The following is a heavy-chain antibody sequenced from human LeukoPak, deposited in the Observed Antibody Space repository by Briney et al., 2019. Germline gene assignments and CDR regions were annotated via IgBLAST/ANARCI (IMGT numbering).Heavy chain of an antibody. CDR2: ISGEGVTI. Sequence: GRSLRLSCAASGFPFSNYAMSWVRQAPGKGLEWVSAISGEGVTIYYADSVKGRFTISRDNSKNTLYLQMNSLTAEDTAVYYCGPREDSTTNAYDYWGQGTLVTVSS. CDR3: GPREDSTTNAYDY. V-gene: IGHV3-23*01. CDR1: GFPFSNYA. D-gene: IGHD2/OR15-2a*01. J-gene: IGHJ4*02.